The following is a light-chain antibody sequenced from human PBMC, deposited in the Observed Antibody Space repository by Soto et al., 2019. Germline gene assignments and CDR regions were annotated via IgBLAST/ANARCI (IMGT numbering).Light chain of an antibody. CDR1: TSNIGAGYD. V-gene: IGLV1-40*01. Sequence: QSVLTQPPSVSGAPGQRVTISCTGSTSNIGAGYDVHWYQQLPGAAPKLLISGNSNRPSGVPDRFSGSKSGTSASLAFAGRQAEDVGDYYCQSYVSSLSGWVFGGGTKVTVL. CDR2: GNS. J-gene: IGLJ3*02. CDR3: QSYVSSLSGWV.